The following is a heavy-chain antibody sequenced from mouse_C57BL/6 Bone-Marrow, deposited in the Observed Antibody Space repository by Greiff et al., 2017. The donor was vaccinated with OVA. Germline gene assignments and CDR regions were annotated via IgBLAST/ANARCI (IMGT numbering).Heavy chain of an antibody. Sequence: VKLQQPGAELVKPGASVKLSCKASGYTFTSYWMQWVKQRPGQGLEWIGEIDPSDSYTNYNQKFKGKATLTVDTSSRTAYMHLSSLTSEDSAVYYCAREEDPYYGNPLDYWGQGTSVTVSS. CDR3: AREEDPYYGNPLDY. CDR2: IDPSDSYT. CDR1: GYTFTSYW. D-gene: IGHD2-10*01. J-gene: IGHJ4*01. V-gene: IGHV1-50*01.